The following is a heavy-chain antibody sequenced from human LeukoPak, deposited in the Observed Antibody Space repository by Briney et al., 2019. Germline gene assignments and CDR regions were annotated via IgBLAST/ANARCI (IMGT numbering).Heavy chain of an antibody. CDR1: GFTFSSYA. CDR2: ISYDGSNK. Sequence: GRSLRLSCAASGFTFSSYAMHWVRQAPGKGLEWVAVISYDGSNKYYADSVKGRFTISRDNSKNTLYLQMNSLRAEDTAVYYCAREPSMIYGSGSYPYFDYWGQGTLVTVSS. CDR3: AREPSMIYGSGSYPYFDY. V-gene: IGHV3-30-3*01. J-gene: IGHJ4*02. D-gene: IGHD3-10*01.